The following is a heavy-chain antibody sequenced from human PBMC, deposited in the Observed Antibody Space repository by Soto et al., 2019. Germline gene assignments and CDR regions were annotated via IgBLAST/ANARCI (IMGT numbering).Heavy chain of an antibody. CDR1: GFTFDDYA. V-gene: IGHV3-9*01. CDR2: ISWNSGSI. D-gene: IGHD2-2*01. J-gene: IGHJ4*02. CDR3: AKASPPHCSSTSCSGEAFDY. Sequence: EVQLVESGGGLVQPGRSLRLSCAASGFTFDDYAMHWVRQAPGKGLEWVSGISWNSGSIGYADSVKGRFTISRDNAKNSLYLQMNSLRAEDTALYYCAKASPPHCSSTSCSGEAFDYWGQGTLVTVSS.